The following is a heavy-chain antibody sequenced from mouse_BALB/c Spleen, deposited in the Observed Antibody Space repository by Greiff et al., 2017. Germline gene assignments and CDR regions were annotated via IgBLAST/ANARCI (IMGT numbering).Heavy chain of an antibody. CDR2: INPSTGYT. V-gene: IGHV1-7*01. Sequence: QVHVKQSGAELAKPGASVKMSCKASGYTFTSYWMHWVKQRPGQGLEWIGYINPSTGYTEYNQKFKDKATLTADKSSSTAYMQLSSLTSEDSAVYYCARSERWVFAYWGQGTLVTVSA. CDR1: GYTFTSYW. J-gene: IGHJ3*01. D-gene: IGHD1-1*01. CDR3: ARSERWVFAY.